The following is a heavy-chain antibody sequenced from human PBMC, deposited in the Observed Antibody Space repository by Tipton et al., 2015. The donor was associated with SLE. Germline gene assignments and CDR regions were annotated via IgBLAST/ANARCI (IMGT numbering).Heavy chain of an antibody. V-gene: IGHV5-51*03. D-gene: IGHD3-10*01. CDR2: IYPGDSDT. Sequence: VQLVQSGAEVKKPGESLKISCKGSGFTFTSYWIGWVRQLPGKGLEWMGIIYPGDSDTRYSLSFQGQVTISADKSITTAYLQWSSLKASDAAMYYCAKGKSGSYRDVFNIWGQGTMVTVSS. CDR1: GFTFTSYW. J-gene: IGHJ3*02. CDR3: AKGKSGSYRDVFNI.